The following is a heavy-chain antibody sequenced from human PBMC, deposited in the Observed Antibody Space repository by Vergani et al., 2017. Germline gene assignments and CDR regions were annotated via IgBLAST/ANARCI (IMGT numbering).Heavy chain of an antibody. CDR2: IYSTGST. Sequence: QVKLQESGPGLVKPSETLSLTCSVSGDSISSGVYYWKWIRQHPGKGLEWIGYIYSTGSTHHNPSLRRRINMSVDTSKNQFSLKLNSLTAADTAMYYCARMGGYDEGDAFRIGYFDSWGPGILVTVSS. CDR1: GDSISSGVYY. CDR3: ARMGGYDEGDAFRIGYFDS. J-gene: IGHJ4*02. D-gene: IGHD3-22*01. V-gene: IGHV4-31*03.